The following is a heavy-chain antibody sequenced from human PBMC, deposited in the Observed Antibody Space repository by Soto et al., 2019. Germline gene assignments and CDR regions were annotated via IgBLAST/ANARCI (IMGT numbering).Heavy chain of an antibody. Sequence: QVQLQQWGAGLLKPSETLSLTCAVYGGSFSGYYWSWIRQPPGKGLEWIGEINHSGSTNYNPYLKSRITISVDTSTDQFSLKLSAVNAADTTVYYCARDDFWSGYPRSLDAFDIWGQGTMVTVSS. CDR3: ARDDFWSGYPRSLDAFDI. D-gene: IGHD3-3*01. V-gene: IGHV4-34*01. CDR1: GGSFSGYY. J-gene: IGHJ3*02. CDR2: INHSGST.